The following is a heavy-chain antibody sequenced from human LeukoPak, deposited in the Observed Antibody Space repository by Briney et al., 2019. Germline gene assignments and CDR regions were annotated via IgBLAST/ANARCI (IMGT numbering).Heavy chain of an antibody. J-gene: IGHJ3*02. CDR2: ISAYNGNT. Sequence: ASVKVSCKASGYTFTSYGISWVRQAPGQGLEWMGWISAYNGNTNYAQKLQGRVTMITDTSTSTAYMELRSLRSDDTAVYYCARGDIYGGNRRAEWDAFDIWGQGTMVTVSS. CDR1: GYTFTSYG. V-gene: IGHV1-18*01. CDR3: ARGDIYGGNRRAEWDAFDI. D-gene: IGHD4-23*01.